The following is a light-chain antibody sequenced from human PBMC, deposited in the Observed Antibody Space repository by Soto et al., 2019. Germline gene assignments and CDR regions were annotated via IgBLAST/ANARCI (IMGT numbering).Light chain of an antibody. V-gene: IGLV2-14*02. J-gene: IGLJ1*01. Sequence: QSALAQPASVSGSPGQSITISCTGTSSDIGRYNLVSWYQQYPGEAPKLVIYDVTKRPSGVSNRFSGSKSGNTASLTISGLLAEDEADYYCNSYTRSRSYVFGTGTKLTVL. CDR3: NSYTRSRSYV. CDR1: SSDIGRYNL. CDR2: DVT.